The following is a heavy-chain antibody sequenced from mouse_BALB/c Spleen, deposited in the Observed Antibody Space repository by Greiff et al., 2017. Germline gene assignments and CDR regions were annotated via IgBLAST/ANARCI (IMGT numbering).Heavy chain of an antibody. CDR2: IDPANGNT. Sequence: DVQLQESGAELVKPGASVKLSCTASGFNIKDTYMHWVKQRPEQGLEWIGRIDPANGNTKYDPKFQGKATITADTSSNTAYLQLSSLTSEDTAVYYCARSYRSAWFAYWGQGTLVTVSA. V-gene: IGHV14-3*02. CDR1: GFNIKDTY. J-gene: IGHJ3*01. D-gene: IGHD2-14*01. CDR3: ARSYRSAWFAY.